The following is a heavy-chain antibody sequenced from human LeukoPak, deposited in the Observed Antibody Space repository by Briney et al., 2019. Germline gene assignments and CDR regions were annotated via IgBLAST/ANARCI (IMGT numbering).Heavy chain of an antibody. J-gene: IGHJ4*02. CDR3: ARGRDGYIGN. V-gene: IGHV4-39*01. Sequence: PSETLSLTCTVSGGSISSSSYFWGWIRQSPGKGLEWIGSIFYSGSTYYNASLKSRVTISVDTSKNQFSLKLSSVTAADTAVYYCARGRDGYIGNWGQGTLVTVSS. CDR1: GGSISSSSYF. D-gene: IGHD5-24*01. CDR2: IFYSGST.